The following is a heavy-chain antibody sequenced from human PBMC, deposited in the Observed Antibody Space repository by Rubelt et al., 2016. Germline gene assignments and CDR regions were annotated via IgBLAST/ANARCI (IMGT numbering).Heavy chain of an antibody. CDR1: EFTVSSNY. J-gene: IGHJ4*02. V-gene: IGHV3-66*01. CDR3: ARDQYDY. CDR2: IYSGGST. Sequence: VQLVESGGGVVQPGRSLRLSCAASEFTVSSNYMSWVRQAPGKGLEWVSIIYSGGSTYYADSVKGRFTISRENSKNTLYLQMNSLRAEDTAVYYCARDQYDYWGQGTLVTVAS.